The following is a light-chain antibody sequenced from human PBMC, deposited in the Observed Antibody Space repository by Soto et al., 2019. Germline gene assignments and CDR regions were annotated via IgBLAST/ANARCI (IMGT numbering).Light chain of an antibody. Sequence: DIVMTQSPDSLAVSLGERATINCKSSQSVLYSSNNKNYLAWYQQKPGQPPNLLIYWASTRESGVPDRFSGSGSGTDFTLTISRLEPEDFAVYYCQQYDTSPVTFGQGTKLEI. J-gene: IGKJ2*01. CDR2: WAS. CDR3: QQYDTSPVT. CDR1: QSVLYSSNNKNY. V-gene: IGKV4-1*01.